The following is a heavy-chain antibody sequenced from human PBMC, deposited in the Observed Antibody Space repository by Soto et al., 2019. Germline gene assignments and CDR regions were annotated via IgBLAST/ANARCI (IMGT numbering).Heavy chain of an antibody. CDR2: IIPILGIA. D-gene: IGHD7-27*01. Sequence: SVKVSCKAPGGTFSSYSINWVRQAPGQGLEWMGRIIPILGIANYAQKFQGRVTITADKSTSTAYMELSSLRSEDTAVYYCASIWGNWFDPWGQGTLVTVSS. CDR3: ASIWGNWFDP. J-gene: IGHJ5*02. V-gene: IGHV1-69*02. CDR1: GGTFSSYS.